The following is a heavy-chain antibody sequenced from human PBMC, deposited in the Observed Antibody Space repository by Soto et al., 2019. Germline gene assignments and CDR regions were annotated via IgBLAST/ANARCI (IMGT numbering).Heavy chain of an antibody. CDR3: ARAPGVSNGFDI. CDR2: TYYRSKWYN. D-gene: IGHD3-10*01. CDR1: GDSVSSNNAA. Sequence: KQSQTLSLTCAISGDSVSSNNAAWNWIRQSPSRGLEWLGRTYYRSKWYNDYAVSVKSRITINPDTSKNQFSLQLNSVTPEDTAVYFCARAPGVSNGFDIWGQGTMVTVSS. V-gene: IGHV6-1*01. J-gene: IGHJ3*02.